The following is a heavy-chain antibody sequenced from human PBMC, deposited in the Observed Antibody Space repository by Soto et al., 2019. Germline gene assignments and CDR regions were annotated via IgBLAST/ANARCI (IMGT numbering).Heavy chain of an antibody. CDR3: ARHASNGDFDC. Sequence: PRGSLKISCEASGYMFPIYHISWVHQSPGKGLEGVGKTDPSDSRTMYRPSSRARITMSVDKSINTAYLEWGRLEASDTAMYYCARHASNGDFDCWGQGTQVTVSS. CDR1: GYMFPIYH. J-gene: IGHJ4*02. CDR2: TDPSDSRT. D-gene: IGHD2-8*01. V-gene: IGHV5-10-1*01.